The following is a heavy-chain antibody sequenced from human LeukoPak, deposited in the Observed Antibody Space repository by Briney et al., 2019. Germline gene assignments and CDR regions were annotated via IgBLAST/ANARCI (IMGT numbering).Heavy chain of an antibody. CDR1: GFTFSSYS. J-gene: IGHJ4*02. CDR3: ARDHNYAFDN. Sequence: GGSLRLSCAASGFTFSSYSMNWVRQAPGKGLEWISYIGISSGNTKYADSVKGRFTISGDSAKSSLYLQMNSLRVEDTAVYYCARDHNYAFDNWGQGTLVTVSS. V-gene: IGHV3-48*04. D-gene: IGHD1-1*01. CDR2: IGISSGNT.